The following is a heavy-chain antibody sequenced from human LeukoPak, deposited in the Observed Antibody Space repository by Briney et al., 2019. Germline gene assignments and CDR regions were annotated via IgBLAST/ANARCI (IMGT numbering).Heavy chain of an antibody. V-gene: IGHV4-34*01. CDR2: INHSGST. CDR1: GGSFSGYY. D-gene: IGHD6-13*01. J-gene: IGHJ3*02. CDR3: AREGYSSSWYHYASDI. Sequence: SETLSLTCAVYGGSFSGYYWSWIRQPPGKGLEWIGEINHSGSTNYNPSLKSRVTISVDTSKNQFSLKLSSVTAADTAVYYCAREGYSSSWYHYASDIWGQGTMVTVSS.